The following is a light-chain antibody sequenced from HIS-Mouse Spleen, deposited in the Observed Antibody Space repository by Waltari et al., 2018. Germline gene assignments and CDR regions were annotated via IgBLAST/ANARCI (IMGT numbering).Light chain of an antibody. J-gene: IGLJ2*01. CDR1: SSDVGGYNY. CDR2: DVS. Sequence: QSALTQPASVSGSPGQSITIPCTGTSSDVGGYNYVPWYQQHPGKAPKLMIYDVSNRPSGVSNRFSGSKSGNTASLTISGLQAEDEADYYCSSYTSSSTEVFGGGTKLTVL. CDR3: SSYTSSSTEV. V-gene: IGLV2-14*03.